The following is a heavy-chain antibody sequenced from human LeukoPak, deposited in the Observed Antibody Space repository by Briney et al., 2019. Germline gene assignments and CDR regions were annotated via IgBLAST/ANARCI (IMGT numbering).Heavy chain of an antibody. CDR2: ISTNGEYT. CDR1: GFTFSSYA. V-gene: IGHV3-64*04. D-gene: IGHD2-2*01. CDR3: AKLTRGYCSSTACPNWFDP. Sequence: GGSPRLSCSASGFTFSSYAIHWVRHAPGKGLEYVLVISTNGEYTYYADSVKGRFTISRDNSKNTLYLQMNSLRGEDTAVYYCAKLTRGYCSSTACPNWFDPWGQGTLVTVSS. J-gene: IGHJ5*02.